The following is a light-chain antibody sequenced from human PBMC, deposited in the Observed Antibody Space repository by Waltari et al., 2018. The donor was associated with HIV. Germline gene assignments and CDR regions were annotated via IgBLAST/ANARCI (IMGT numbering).Light chain of an antibody. CDR1: SSNIGAAYD. V-gene: IGLV1-40*01. CDR3: QSYVSSVNVV. CDR2: ANT. Sequence: QSVLTQPPSVSGAPGKTVTISCTGSSSNIGAAYDVHWYQQVPGTAPKRLIYANTNRPSGVPDRFSGSKSGTSASLAISGLQTEDEADYYCQSYVSSVNVVFGGGTRVTVL. J-gene: IGLJ3*02.